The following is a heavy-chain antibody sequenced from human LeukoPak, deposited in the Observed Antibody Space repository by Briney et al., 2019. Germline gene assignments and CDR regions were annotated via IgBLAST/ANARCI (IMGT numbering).Heavy chain of an antibody. CDR1: GITFSDHA. CDR3: ANTVSWLNGGGY. Sequence: GGSLRLSCVASGITFSDHAMSWVRQAPGKGLEWVSAISGSGGSTYYADSVKGRFTISRDNSKNTLYLQMNSLRAEDTAVYYCANTVSWLNGGGYWGQGTLVTVSS. V-gene: IGHV3-23*01. CDR2: ISGSGGST. D-gene: IGHD2-8*01. J-gene: IGHJ4*02.